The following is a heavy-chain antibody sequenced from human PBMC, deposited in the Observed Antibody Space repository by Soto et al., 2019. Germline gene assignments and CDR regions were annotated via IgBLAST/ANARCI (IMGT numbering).Heavy chain of an antibody. J-gene: IGHJ4*02. V-gene: IGHV1-2*04. CDR3: ARDRGMATITDYFDY. D-gene: IGHD5-12*01. Sequence: ASVKVSCKASGYTFTGYYMHWVRQAPGQGLEWMGWINPNSGGTNYAQKFQGWVTMTRDTSISTAYMELSRLRSGDTAVYYCARDRGMATITDYFDYWGQGTPVTVSS. CDR1: GYTFTGYY. CDR2: INPNSGGT.